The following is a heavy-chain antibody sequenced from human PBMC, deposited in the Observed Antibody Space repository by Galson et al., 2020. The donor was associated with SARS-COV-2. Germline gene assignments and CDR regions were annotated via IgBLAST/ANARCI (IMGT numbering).Heavy chain of an antibody. CDR3: ASLALAVAGRRNWSGFDY. V-gene: IGHV4-59*02. J-gene: IGHJ4*02. Sequence: SETLSLTCTVSGGSVSSYYWSWIRQPPGKGLEWIGYLYYTGNTNYNPSLKSRVTISGDTSKNQLYLHLTSVTAADTAVYYCASLALAVAGRRNWSGFDYWGQGAQVTVSS. CDR2: LYYTGNT. CDR1: GGSVSSYY. D-gene: IGHD6-19*01.